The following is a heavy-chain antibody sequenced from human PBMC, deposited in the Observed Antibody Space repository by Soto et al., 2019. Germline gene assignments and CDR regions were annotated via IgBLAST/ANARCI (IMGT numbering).Heavy chain of an antibody. CDR2: IDYRGST. D-gene: IGHD2-8*02. V-gene: IGHV4-59*12. J-gene: IGHJ4*02. CDR1: GGSSSSYY. Sequence: PLETLSLTCTVSGGSSSSYYSSWVRQPPGKGREWIAYIDYRGSTNYNPSLQSRVTLSVDPPKNQFSLKLTSVTATDTAVYYCARDKITGLFDYWGQGTLVTVSS. CDR3: ARDKITGLFDY.